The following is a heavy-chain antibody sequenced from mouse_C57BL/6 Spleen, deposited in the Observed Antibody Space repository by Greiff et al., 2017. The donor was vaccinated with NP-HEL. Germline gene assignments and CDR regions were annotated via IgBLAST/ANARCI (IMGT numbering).Heavy chain of an antibody. V-gene: IGHV1-53*01. CDR1: GYTFTSYW. J-gene: IGHJ4*01. CDR2: INPSNGAT. CDR3: ARSDSYGSSVGAMDY. D-gene: IGHD1-1*01. Sequence: VQLQQPGTELVKPGASVKLSCKASGYTFTSYWMHWVKQRPGQGLEWIGNINPSNGATNYNEKFKSKATLTVDKSSRTAYMQLSSLTSEDSAVYYCARSDSYGSSVGAMDYWGQGTSVTVSS.